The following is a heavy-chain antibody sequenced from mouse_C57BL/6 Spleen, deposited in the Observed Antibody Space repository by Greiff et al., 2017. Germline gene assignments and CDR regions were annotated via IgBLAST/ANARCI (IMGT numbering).Heavy chain of an antibody. CDR3: ARQGNWGLYYYAMDY. Sequence: EVKLVESGGGLVKPGGSLKLSCAASGFTFSDYGMHWVRQAPEKGLEWVAYISSGSSTIYYADTVKGRFTISRDNAKNTLFLQMTSLRSEDTAMYYCARQGNWGLYYYAMDYWGQGTSVTVSS. J-gene: IGHJ4*01. CDR2: ISSGSSTI. D-gene: IGHD4-1*01. CDR1: GFTFSDYG. V-gene: IGHV5-17*01.